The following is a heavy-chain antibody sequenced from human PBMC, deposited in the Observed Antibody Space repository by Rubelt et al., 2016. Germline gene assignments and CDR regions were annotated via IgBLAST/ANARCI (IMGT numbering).Heavy chain of an antibody. CDR2: IYSGGST. CDR3: ARDLVDILTGPTYYYYYYGMDV. CDR1: SSNY. Sequence: SSNYMSWVRQAPGKGLEWVSVIYSGGSTYYADSVTGRFTISRDNSKNTLHLQMNSLRAEDTAVYYCARDLVDILTGPTYYYYYYGMDVWGQGTTVTVSS. D-gene: IGHD3-9*01. J-gene: IGHJ6*02. V-gene: IGHV3-66*01.